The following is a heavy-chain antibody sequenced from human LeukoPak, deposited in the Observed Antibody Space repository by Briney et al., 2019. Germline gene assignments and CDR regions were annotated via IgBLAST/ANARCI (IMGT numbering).Heavy chain of an antibody. J-gene: IGHJ4*02. D-gene: IGHD4-11*01. V-gene: IGHV3-23*01. CDR2: ITGSGAST. CDR1: GFTFNNYA. Sequence: GGSLRLSCTASGFTFNNYAMTWVRQAPGKGLEWVSAITGSGASTNYADSVKGRFTISRDNSKNTIYLQMSSLRAEDTAIYYCARVASNYDFDYWGQGTLVSVSS. CDR3: ARVASNYDFDY.